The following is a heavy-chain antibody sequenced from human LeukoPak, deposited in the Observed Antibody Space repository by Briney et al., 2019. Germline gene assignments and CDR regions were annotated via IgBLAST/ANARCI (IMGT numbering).Heavy chain of an antibody. Sequence: KTSETLSLTCTVSGGSISSYYWSWIRQPPGKGLEWIGYIYYSGSTNYNPSLKSRVTISVDTSKNQFSLKLSSVTAADTAVYYCARQVYYYDLLDYWGHGTLVTVSS. CDR1: GGSISSYY. D-gene: IGHD3-22*01. V-gene: IGHV4-59*08. J-gene: IGHJ4*01. CDR3: ARQVYYYDLLDY. CDR2: IYYSGST.